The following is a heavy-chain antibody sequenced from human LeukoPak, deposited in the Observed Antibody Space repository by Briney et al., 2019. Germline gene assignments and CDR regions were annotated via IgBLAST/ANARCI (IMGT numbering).Heavy chain of an antibody. V-gene: IGHV1-69*13. CDR2: IIPIFGTA. CDR1: GGTFSIYA. D-gene: IGHD6-13*01. CDR3: ARVPRAAADPPS. Sequence: SVKVSCKASGGTFSIYAISWVRQAPGQGLEWMGGIIPIFGTANYAQKFQGRVTITADESTSTAYMELSSLRSEDTAVYYCARVPRAAADPPSWGQGTLVTVSS. J-gene: IGHJ5*02.